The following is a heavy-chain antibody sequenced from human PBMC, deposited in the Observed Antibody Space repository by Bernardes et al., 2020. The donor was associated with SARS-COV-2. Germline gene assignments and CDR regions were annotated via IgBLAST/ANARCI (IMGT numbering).Heavy chain of an antibody. J-gene: IGHJ6*02. CDR3: AREVMVRISDTYRNGMDL. D-gene: IGHD3-10*01. V-gene: IGHV1-18*01. CDR2: ISGFNGDT. Sequence: ASVKVSCKASGYAFRSYGISWARQAPGQGLEWMGWISGFNGDTSYIQKIQDRVTLTTDTSTSTAYMDLRDLRSDDTAVYFCAREVMVRISDTYRNGMDLWGQGTTVTVSS. CDR1: GYAFRSYG.